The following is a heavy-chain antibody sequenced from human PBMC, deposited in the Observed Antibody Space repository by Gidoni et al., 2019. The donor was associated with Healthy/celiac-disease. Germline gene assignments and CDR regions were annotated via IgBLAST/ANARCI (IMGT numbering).Heavy chain of an antibody. V-gene: IGHV3-7*01. CDR1: GFTFSSYW. Sequence: EVQLVESGGGLVQPGGSLRLSCAASGFTFSSYWMRWVRQAPGKGREWVANIKQDGSEKYYVDSVKGRFTISRDNAKNSLYLQMNSLRAEDTAVYYCARDYGYGGFDYWGQGTLVTVSS. CDR3: ARDYGYGGFDY. CDR2: IKQDGSEK. J-gene: IGHJ4*02. D-gene: IGHD5-18*01.